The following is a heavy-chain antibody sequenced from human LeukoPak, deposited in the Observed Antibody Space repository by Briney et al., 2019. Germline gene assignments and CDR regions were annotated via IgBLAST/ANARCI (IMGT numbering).Heavy chain of an antibody. CDR1: GGSISSGGYY. CDR2: IYYSEST. CDR3: AREHGDGPFDY. D-gene: IGHD4-17*01. J-gene: IGHJ4*02. Sequence: SQTLSLTCTVSGGSISSGGYYWSWIRQHPGKGLEWNGYIYYSESTYYNPSLKSRVTISVDTSRNQFSVTVSSVTAADTAVYYCAREHGDGPFDYWGQGSLVTVSS. V-gene: IGHV4-31*03.